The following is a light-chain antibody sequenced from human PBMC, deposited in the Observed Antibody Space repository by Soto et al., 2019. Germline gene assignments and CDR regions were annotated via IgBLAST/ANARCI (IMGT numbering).Light chain of an antibody. V-gene: IGKV2-30*01. CDR1: QSLLYSDGNTY. Sequence: DIVMTQTPLSLPVTPGEPACISCGSSQSLLYSDGNTYLTWFQQRPGQSPRRLIYKVSNRDSGVPDRFSGRGSATNFTLQISRVEAEDVGLYYCMQGTHWPPTFGQGTKVDI. J-gene: IGKJ1*01. CDR3: MQGTHWPPT. CDR2: KVS.